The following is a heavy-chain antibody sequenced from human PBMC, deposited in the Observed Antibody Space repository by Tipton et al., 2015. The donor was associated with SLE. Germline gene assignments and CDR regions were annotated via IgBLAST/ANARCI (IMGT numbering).Heavy chain of an antibody. CDR1: GGSISSSSYY. J-gene: IGHJ4*02. V-gene: IGHV4-39*07. CDR3: ARGRRYSSGYDY. D-gene: IGHD6-19*01. Sequence: TLSLTCTVSGGSISSSSYYWGWIRQPPGKGLEWIGNIYYSGSTYYNPSLKSRVTISADTSKNQFSLKLSSVTAADTAVYYCARGRRYSSGYDYWGQGTLVTVSS. CDR2: IYYSGST.